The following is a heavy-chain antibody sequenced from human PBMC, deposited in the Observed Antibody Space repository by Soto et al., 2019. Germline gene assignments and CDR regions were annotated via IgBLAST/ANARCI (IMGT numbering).Heavy chain of an antibody. CDR1: GFSLSTSGVG. J-gene: IGHJ6*02. D-gene: IGHD6-19*01. CDR2: IYWDDDK. CDR3: AHRGSVAVAGTVYYYYGMDV. V-gene: IGHV2-5*02. Sequence: QITLKESGPTLVKPTQTLTLTCTFSGFSLSTSGVGVGWIRQPPGKALEWLALIYWDDDKRYSPSLKSRLTNAKDTTKNQVVLTMTNMDPVDTATYYWAHRGSVAVAGTVYYYYGMDVWGQGTTVTVSS.